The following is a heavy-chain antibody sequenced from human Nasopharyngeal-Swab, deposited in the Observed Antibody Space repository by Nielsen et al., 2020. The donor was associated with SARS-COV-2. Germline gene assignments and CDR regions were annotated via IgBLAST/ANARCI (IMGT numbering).Heavy chain of an antibody. D-gene: IGHD6-19*01. Sequence: GESLKISCAASGFTFRNYWMHWVRHAPGKGLEWVSRSNEDGSITSYADSVKGRFAISRDNAKNTLYLQMNSLRAEDTAVYFCASDLSGRDDNWGQGTLVTVAA. J-gene: IGHJ4*02. CDR2: SNEDGSIT. CDR1: GFTFRNYW. V-gene: IGHV3-74*01. CDR3: ASDLSGRDDN.